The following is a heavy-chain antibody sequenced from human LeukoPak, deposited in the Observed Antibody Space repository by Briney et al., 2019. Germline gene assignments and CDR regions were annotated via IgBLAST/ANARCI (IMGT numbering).Heavy chain of an antibody. CDR2: ISGSGDRT. CDR1: GFSFSSYG. CDR3: AKVLRGVVVPYFDF. J-gene: IGHJ4*02. D-gene: IGHD3-10*01. Sequence: GGSLRLSCAASGFSFSSYGMGWVRQAPGKGLEWVSAISGSGDRTYYADPVKGRFTVSRDTSKNTLFLQMNSLRAEDTAVYYCAKVLRGVVVPYFDFWGQGTLVTASS. V-gene: IGHV3-23*01.